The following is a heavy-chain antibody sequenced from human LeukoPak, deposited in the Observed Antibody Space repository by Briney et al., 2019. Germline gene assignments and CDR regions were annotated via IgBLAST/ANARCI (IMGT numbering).Heavy chain of an antibody. V-gene: IGHV5-51*01. CDR1: GYSFTSYW. Sequence: GESLKISCKGSGYSFTSYWIGWVRQMPGKGLEWMGIIYPGDSDTRYSPSFQGQVTISADKSISTAYLQWSSLKASDTAMYYCARLADYGSGSYYWFDPWGQGTLVTVSP. D-gene: IGHD3-10*01. J-gene: IGHJ5*02. CDR2: IYPGDSDT. CDR3: ARLADYGSGSYYWFDP.